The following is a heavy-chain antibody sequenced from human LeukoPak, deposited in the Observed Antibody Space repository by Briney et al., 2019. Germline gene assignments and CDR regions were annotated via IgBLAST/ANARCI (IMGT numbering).Heavy chain of an antibody. CDR1: GFTVSSNY. CDR2: IYSGGNT. Sequence: GGSLRLSCAASGFTVSSNYMGWVRQALGKGLEWVSVIYSGGNTYYADSVKGRFTISRDNSRNTTDLQMNSLRAEDTAVYYCARCDSSSWYGIDYWGQGALVTVSS. J-gene: IGHJ4*02. V-gene: IGHV3-53*01. CDR3: ARCDSSSWYGIDY. D-gene: IGHD6-13*01.